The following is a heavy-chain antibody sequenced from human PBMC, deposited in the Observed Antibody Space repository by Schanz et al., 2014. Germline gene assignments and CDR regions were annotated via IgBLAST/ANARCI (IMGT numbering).Heavy chain of an antibody. D-gene: IGHD2-2*01. J-gene: IGHJ4*02. CDR3: ARGGFFNSTSFDS. CDR2: INPSSGTT. V-gene: IGHV1-46*03. CDR1: NYIFTKYY. Sequence: QVQLVQSGAEVKKPGVSVKLSCKASNYIFTKYYIHCVRQAPGQGLEWMGLINPSSGTTRIAQNCQGRLTVTRDTSTSTVNMELSSLRSEDTAVYYCARGGFFNSTSFDSWGQGTLVTVSS.